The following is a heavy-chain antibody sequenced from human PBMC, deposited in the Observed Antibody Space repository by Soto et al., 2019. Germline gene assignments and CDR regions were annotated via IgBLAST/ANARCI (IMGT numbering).Heavy chain of an antibody. V-gene: IGHV3-23*01. CDR2: IGGGSGST. CDR3: ATRMYSTSWYYFDS. CDR1: GFTFTNYA. J-gene: IGHJ4*02. Sequence: EVQLLESGGGFVQPGGSLRLSCAASGFTFTNYALSWVRQAPGKGLEWVSTIGGGSGSTTYADSVKGRFSISREHSKNTLYLQMSSLRAEDTALYYCATRMYSTSWYYFDSWGQGTLVTVSS. D-gene: IGHD6-13*01.